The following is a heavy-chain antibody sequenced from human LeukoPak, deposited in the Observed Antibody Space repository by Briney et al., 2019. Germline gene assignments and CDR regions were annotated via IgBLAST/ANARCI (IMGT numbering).Heavy chain of an antibody. V-gene: IGHV4-34*01. CDR3: ARGLLRTGSFDY. Sequence: PSETLSLTCAVYGGSFSGYYWSWIGQPPGKGLEWIGEINHSGSTNYNPSLKSRVTISVDTSKNQFSLKLSSVTAADTAVYYCARGLLRTGSFDYWGQGTLVTVSS. D-gene: IGHD3-10*02. CDR2: INHSGST. CDR1: GGSFSGYY. J-gene: IGHJ4*02.